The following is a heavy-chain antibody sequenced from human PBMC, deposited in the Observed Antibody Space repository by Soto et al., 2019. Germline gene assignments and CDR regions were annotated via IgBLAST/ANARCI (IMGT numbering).Heavy chain of an antibody. Sequence: GGSLRLSCAASGFTFSSYGMHWVRQAPGKGLEWVAVIWYDGSNKYYADSVKGRFTISRDNSKNTLYLQMNSLRAEDTAVYYCARALVEMATITPSPFDYWGQGTLVTVSS. J-gene: IGHJ4*02. D-gene: IGHD5-12*01. CDR3: ARALVEMATITPSPFDY. V-gene: IGHV3-33*01. CDR2: IWYDGSNK. CDR1: GFTFSSYG.